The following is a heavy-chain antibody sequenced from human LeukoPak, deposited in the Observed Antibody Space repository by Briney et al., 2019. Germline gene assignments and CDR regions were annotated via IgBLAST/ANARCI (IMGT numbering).Heavy chain of an antibody. CDR3: AREGRGYSYGYGDRFDY. Sequence: GGSLRLSCGASGFTFDDYWMSWVRQAPGKGLEWVSAFSGSGGGTYYADSVKGRFTISRDNAKNSLYLQMNSLRAEDTAVYYCAREGRGYSYGYGDRFDYWGQGTLVTVSS. J-gene: IGHJ4*02. CDR1: GFTFDDYW. D-gene: IGHD5-18*01. CDR2: FSGSGGGT. V-gene: IGHV3-23*01.